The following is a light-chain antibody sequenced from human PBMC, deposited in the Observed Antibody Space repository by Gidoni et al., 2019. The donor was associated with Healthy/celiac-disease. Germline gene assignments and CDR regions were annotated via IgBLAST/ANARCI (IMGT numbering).Light chain of an antibody. CDR1: PSVSSSY. V-gene: IGKV3-20*01. CDR3: QQYGSSRIT. Sequence: VLPQSPGTQSLSPGSRATLSCRSSPSVSSSYLAWYQQKPGHAPRRLIYGASSSATGSPDRFSGSGSGTDVTLTISRLEPEDFAVYYCQQYGSSRITFGGGTKVEIK. J-gene: IGKJ4*01. CDR2: GAS.